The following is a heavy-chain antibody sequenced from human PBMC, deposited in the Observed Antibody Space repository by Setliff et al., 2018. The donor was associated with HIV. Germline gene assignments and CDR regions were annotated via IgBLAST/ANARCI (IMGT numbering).Heavy chain of an antibody. Sequence: ETLRLSCAASGFTFSTYWMIWVRQAPGKGLEWVAKIKQDGSEEYYVDSVKGRFTISRDNAKNSVYLQMNSLRVEDTAMYYCTKDHLSGWASDCWGQGTLVTVSS. CDR1: GFTFSTYW. V-gene: IGHV3-7*01. D-gene: IGHD6-19*01. CDR2: IKQDGSEE. CDR3: TKDHLSGWASDC. J-gene: IGHJ4*02.